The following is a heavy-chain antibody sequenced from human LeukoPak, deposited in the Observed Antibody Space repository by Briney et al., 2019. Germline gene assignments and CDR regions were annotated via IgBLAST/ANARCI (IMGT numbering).Heavy chain of an antibody. J-gene: IGHJ4*02. V-gene: IGHV4-59*11. D-gene: IGHD6-6*01. CDR2: IYYSGST. CDR3: ARASAGMSYFDY. CDR1: GGSISSHY. Sequence: SETLTLTCTVSGGSISSHYWSWIRQPPGKGLEWIGYIYYSGSTNYNHSVKSRVTISVDTSKNQFSLKLSSVTAADTAVYYCARASAGMSYFDYWGQGTLVTVSS.